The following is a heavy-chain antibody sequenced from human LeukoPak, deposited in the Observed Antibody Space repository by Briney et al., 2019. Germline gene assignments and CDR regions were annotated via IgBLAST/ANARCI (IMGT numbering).Heavy chain of an antibody. J-gene: IGHJ2*01. CDR1: GFTVCTSY. D-gene: IGHD3-3*01. CDR2: IKSDGSEK. Sequence: PGGSLRLSCAASGFTVCTSYMSWVRQAPGGGLECVSKIKSDGSEKFYVDSVKGRFTVSRDNAKNSLYLQMDSLRAEDTAVYYCAREEWWHLDIWGRGTLVTISS. CDR3: AREEWWHLDI. V-gene: IGHV3-7*01.